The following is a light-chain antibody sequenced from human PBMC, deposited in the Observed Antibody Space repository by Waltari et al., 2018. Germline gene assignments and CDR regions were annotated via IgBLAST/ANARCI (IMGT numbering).Light chain of an antibody. V-gene: IGLV3-10*01. Sequence: SYELTQTPSVSVSPGQTARITCSGHELPRKYAYWFQQKSGQAPRLVIYEDTKRPSGIPERFVGSSSGTVATLTITGAQVDDEADYYCYSSDSTGLRVFGGGTTVVVL. CDR2: EDT. CDR1: ELPRKY. CDR3: YSSDSTGLRV. J-gene: IGLJ1*01.